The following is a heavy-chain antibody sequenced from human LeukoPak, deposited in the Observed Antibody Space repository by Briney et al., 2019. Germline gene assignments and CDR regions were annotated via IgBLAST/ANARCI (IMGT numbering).Heavy chain of an antibody. CDR1: GGSISSYY. V-gene: IGHV4-59*01. J-gene: IGHJ4*02. CDR3: ARSIVATTSEHFDH. Sequence: SETLSLTCTVSGGSISSYYWSWIRQPPGKGLEWIGYIYYSGSTNYNPSLKSRVTISVDTSKNQFSLRLSSVTAADTAVYYCARSIVATTSEHFDHWGQGTPVTVSS. D-gene: IGHD5-12*01. CDR2: IYYSGST.